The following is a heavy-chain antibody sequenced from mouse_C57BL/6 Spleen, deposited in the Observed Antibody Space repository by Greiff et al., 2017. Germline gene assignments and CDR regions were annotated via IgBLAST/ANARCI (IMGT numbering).Heavy chain of an antibody. D-gene: IGHD2-5*01. V-gene: IGHV1-9*01. J-gene: IGHJ4*01. Sequence: VQLQQSGAELMKPGASVKLSCKASGYTFTGYWIEWVKQRPGHGLEWIGEIFPGSGSTNYNEKFKGKATVTADTSSTTAYMQLSSLTTEDSAIYYWATYYSNSYYAMCCRGQGASVT. CDR1: GYTFTGYW. CDR2: IFPGSGST. CDR3: ATYYSNSYYAMCC.